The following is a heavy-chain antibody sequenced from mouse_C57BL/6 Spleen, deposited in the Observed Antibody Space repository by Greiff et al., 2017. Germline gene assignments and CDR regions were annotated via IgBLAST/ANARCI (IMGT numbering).Heavy chain of an antibody. CDR2: INPSTGGT. V-gene: IGHV1-42*01. J-gene: IGHJ2*01. CDR1: GYSFTGYY. Sequence: EVQLQQSGPELVKPGASVKISCKASGYSFTGYYMNWVKQSPEKSLEWIGEINPSTGGTTYNQKFKAKATLTVDKSSSTAYMQLKSLTSEDSAVYYCARGGYAVVDYWGQGTTLTVSS. D-gene: IGHD1-1*01. CDR3: ARGGYAVVDY.